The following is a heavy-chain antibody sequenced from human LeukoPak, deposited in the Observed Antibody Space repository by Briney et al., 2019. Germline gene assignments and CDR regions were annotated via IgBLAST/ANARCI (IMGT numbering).Heavy chain of an antibody. V-gene: IGHV3-74*01. D-gene: IGHD3-22*01. Sequence: PGGSLRLSCAASGPTFSSYWMHWVRQVPGKGPVWVSRIDPDGTSTSYADSVKGRFTISRDNAKNTLYLQMNSLRAEDAAVYYCSAHETLIVVRPFDYWGQGTVVTVSS. CDR2: IDPDGTST. J-gene: IGHJ4*02. CDR1: GPTFSSYW. CDR3: SAHETLIVVRPFDY.